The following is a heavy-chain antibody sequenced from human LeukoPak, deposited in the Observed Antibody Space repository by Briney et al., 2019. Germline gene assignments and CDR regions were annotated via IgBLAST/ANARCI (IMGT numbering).Heavy chain of an antibody. D-gene: IGHD2-21*01. Sequence: PGGSLRLSCVASGFTFDDYAMHWVRHAPGKGLEWVSSISWYSGNIVYADSVKGRFSISRDNAKNTLYLEMNSLRTDDTALYFCAREVWRRVFYYGVDVWGQGTTVAVSS. CDR3: AREVWRRVFYYGVDV. J-gene: IGHJ6*02. CDR1: GFTFDDYA. V-gene: IGHV3-9*01. CDR2: ISWYSGNI.